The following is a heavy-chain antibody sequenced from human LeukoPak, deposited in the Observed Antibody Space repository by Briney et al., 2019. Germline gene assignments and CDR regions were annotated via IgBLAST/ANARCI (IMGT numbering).Heavy chain of an antibody. CDR3: AREPPIAVAGNGWFDP. CDR2: ISSSSSYI. V-gene: IGHV3-21*01. D-gene: IGHD6-19*01. Sequence: GGSLRLSCAASGFTFSSYSMNWVRQAPGKGLEWVSSISSSSSYIYYADSVKGRFTISRDNAKNSLYLQMNSLRAEDTAVYYCAREPPIAVAGNGWFDPWGQGTLVTVSS. J-gene: IGHJ5*02. CDR1: GFTFSSYS.